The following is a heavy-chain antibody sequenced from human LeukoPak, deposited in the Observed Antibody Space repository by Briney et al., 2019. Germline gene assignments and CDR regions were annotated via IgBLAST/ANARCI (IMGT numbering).Heavy chain of an antibody. CDR3: ARTLRLRTPRAFDV. CDR2: IHEDGSEK. CDR1: GFTFSNYW. V-gene: IGHV3-7*05. Sequence: GGSLRLSCAASGFTFSNYWMHWVRQAPGKGLEWVANIHEDGSEKYYADSVKGRFTISRDNAKNSLYLQMNSLRAEDTAVYYCARTLRLRTPRAFDVWGQGTMVTVSS. J-gene: IGHJ3*01. D-gene: IGHD6-25*01.